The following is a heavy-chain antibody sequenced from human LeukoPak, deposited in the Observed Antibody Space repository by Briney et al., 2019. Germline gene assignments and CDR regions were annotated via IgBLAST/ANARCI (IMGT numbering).Heavy chain of an antibody. Sequence: SETLSLTCTVSGGSISSGGYYWSWIRQPPGKGLEWIGYIYHSGSTYYNPSLKSRVTISVDRSKNQFSLKLSSVTAADTAVYYCARDAGYCSSTSCSGGDWFDPWGQGTLVTVSS. D-gene: IGHD2-2*01. CDR1: GGSISSGGYY. V-gene: IGHV4-30-2*01. CDR3: ARDAGYCSSTSCSGGDWFDP. J-gene: IGHJ5*02. CDR2: IYHSGST.